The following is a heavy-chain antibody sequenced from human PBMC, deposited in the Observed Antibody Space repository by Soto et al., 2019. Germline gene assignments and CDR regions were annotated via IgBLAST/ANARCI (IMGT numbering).Heavy chain of an antibody. CDR2: IYYTGSP. J-gene: IGHJ4*02. CDR1: NGSISTYY. Sequence: SETLSLTCTVSNGSISTYYWSWIRQPPGRSLEWIGHIYYTGSPTYNPSLKTRVTISENTSKKTVSLTLISVTAEDTAVYYCARSRSTRQPFDYWGRGTLVTVSS. D-gene: IGHD5-12*01. V-gene: IGHV4-59*01. CDR3: ARSRSTRQPFDY.